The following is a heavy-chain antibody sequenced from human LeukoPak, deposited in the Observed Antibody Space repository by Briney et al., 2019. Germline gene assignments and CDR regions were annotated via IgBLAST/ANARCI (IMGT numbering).Heavy chain of an antibody. V-gene: IGHV3-30*04. CDR1: GFTFSSYA. Sequence: GGSLRPSCAASGFTFSSYAMHWVRQAPGKGLEWVSVISYDGSNKYYVDSVKGRFTISRDNSKNTLYLQMNSLRAEDTAVYYCAKGPSSFDPWGQGTLVTVSS. J-gene: IGHJ5*02. CDR2: ISYDGSNK. CDR3: AKGPSSFDP.